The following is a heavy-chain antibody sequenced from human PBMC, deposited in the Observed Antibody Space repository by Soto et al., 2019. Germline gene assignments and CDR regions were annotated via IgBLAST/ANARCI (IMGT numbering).Heavy chain of an antibody. D-gene: IGHD3-16*01. J-gene: IGHJ5*01. Sequence: GGSLRLSCAASGFKFSSYAMSWVRQAPGKGLEWVSLISATGGGTYYADSVKGRFIISRDNSDNTLYLQVHSLRAEDTAVYYCSKDLRAGGTSAFYFDFCGDGVQVTV. CDR1: GFKFSSYA. CDR3: SKDLRAGGTSAFYFDF. V-gene: IGHV3-23*01. CDR2: ISATGGGT.